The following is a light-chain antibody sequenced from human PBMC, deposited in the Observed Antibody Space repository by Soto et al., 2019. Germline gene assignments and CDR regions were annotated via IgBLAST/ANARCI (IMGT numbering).Light chain of an antibody. CDR1: HSVTNNY. CDR3: QQYGSSPRT. V-gene: IGKV3-20*01. Sequence: TVLTQSPGTLSLSPGERATLSCWASHSVTNNYIAWYQQKPGQAPRLLIFGASDRATGIPDRFSGGGSGTYFTLTISRLEPEDFAVYYCQQYGSSPRTFGQGTKLEIK. J-gene: IGKJ2*02. CDR2: GAS.